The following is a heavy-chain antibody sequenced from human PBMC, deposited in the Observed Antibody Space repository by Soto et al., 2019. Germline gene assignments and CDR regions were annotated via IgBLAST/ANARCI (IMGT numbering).Heavy chain of an antibody. J-gene: IGHJ4*02. V-gene: IGHV4-31*03. Sequence: QVQLQESGPGLVKPSQTLSLTCTVSGGSISSGGYYWSWIRQHPGKGLEWIGYIYYSGSTYYNPSFKSRVTISVDKYKNKFSLKLSSVTAADTAVYYCAGGYYRGAVYWGQGTLVTVSS. D-gene: IGHD3-10*01. CDR2: IYYSGST. CDR1: GGSISSGGYY. CDR3: AGGYYRGAVY.